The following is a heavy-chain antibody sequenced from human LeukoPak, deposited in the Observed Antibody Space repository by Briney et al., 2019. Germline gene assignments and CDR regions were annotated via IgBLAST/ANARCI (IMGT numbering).Heavy chain of an antibody. J-gene: IGHJ4*02. CDR1: GFTFSSYA. Sequence: GGSLRLSCAASGFTFSSYAMSWVRQAPGKGLEWVSTITGSGGNTYYADSVKGRFNISRDNSKNTLYLQMDSLRAEDTAVYYCAKVAAAVADTRTDYWGQGTLVTVSS. CDR3: AKVAAAVADTRTDY. D-gene: IGHD6-25*01. V-gene: IGHV3-23*01. CDR2: ITGSGGNT.